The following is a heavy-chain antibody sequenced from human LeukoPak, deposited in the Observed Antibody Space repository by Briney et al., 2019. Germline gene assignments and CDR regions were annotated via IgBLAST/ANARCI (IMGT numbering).Heavy chain of an antibody. D-gene: IGHD6-19*01. CDR2: ISGSGGST. CDR3: AKVRLPQWLDPFDY. CDR1: GSIFSNYA. Sequence: GGSLRLSCAASGSIFSNYAMSWVRQAPGKGLEWVSAISGSGGSTYYADSVKGRFTISRDNSKNTLYLQMNSLRAEDTAVYCCAKVRLPQWLDPFDYWGQGTLVTVSS. V-gene: IGHV3-23*01. J-gene: IGHJ4*02.